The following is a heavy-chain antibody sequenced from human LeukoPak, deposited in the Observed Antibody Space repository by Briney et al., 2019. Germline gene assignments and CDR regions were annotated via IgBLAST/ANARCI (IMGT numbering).Heavy chain of an antibody. J-gene: IGHJ4*02. CDR2: ISGGGGST. CDR3: ARLARGTVFDY. Sequence: GGSLRLSCAASGFTFSSYVMNWVRQAPGQGLEWVSVISGGGGSTYYADSVKGRFTISRDNSKNTLFLQMNSLRAEDTAVYYCARLARGTVFDYWGQGALVTVSS. CDR1: GFTFSSYV. V-gene: IGHV3-23*01. D-gene: IGHD1-1*01.